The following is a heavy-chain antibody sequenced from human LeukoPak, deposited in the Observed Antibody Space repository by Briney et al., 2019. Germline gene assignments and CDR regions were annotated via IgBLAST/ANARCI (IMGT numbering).Heavy chain of an antibody. D-gene: IGHD4-17*01. Sequence: TGGSLRLSCAASGFTFSSYAMNWVRQAPGKGLEWVSIIYTGGSTYYADSVKGRFTISRDNSKNTLYLQLNSLRAEDTAAYYCARVLYGDYVDYWGQGTLVTVSS. CDR2: IYTGGST. V-gene: IGHV3-53*01. CDR1: GFTFSSYA. J-gene: IGHJ4*02. CDR3: ARVLYGDYVDY.